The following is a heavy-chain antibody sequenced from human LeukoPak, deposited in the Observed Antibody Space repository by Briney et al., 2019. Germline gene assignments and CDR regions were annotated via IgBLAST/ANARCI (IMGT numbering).Heavy chain of an antibody. V-gene: IGHV3-48*04. CDR2: ISSSGSTI. CDR1: GFTFSSYS. D-gene: IGHD3-10*02. J-gene: IGHJ6*04. CDR3: AELGITMIGGV. Sequence: GGSLRLSCAASGFTFSSYSMNWVRQAPGKGLEWVSYISSSGSTIYYADSVKGRFTISRDNAKNSLYLQMNSLRAEDTAVYYCAELGITMIGGVWGEGTTVTISS.